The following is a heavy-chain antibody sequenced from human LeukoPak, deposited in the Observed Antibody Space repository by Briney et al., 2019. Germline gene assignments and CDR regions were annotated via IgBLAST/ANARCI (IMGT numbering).Heavy chain of an antibody. J-gene: IGHJ4*02. CDR3: ARDSVVATIVDWFDY. V-gene: IGHV3-21*01. CDR1: GFTFSSYS. CDR2: ISSSSSYK. D-gene: IGHD5-12*01. Sequence: GGTLRLYCAASGFTFSSYSLNWVRQAPGKGLEWVSSISSSSSYKYYADSVKGRFTFSRDNAKHSLYLQMNSLRAEDTAVYYCARDSVVATIVDWFDYWGQGTLVTVSS.